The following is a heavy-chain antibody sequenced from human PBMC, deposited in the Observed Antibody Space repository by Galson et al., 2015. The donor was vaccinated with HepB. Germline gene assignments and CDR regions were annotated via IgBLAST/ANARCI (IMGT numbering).Heavy chain of an antibody. Sequence: SLRLSCAASGFTFTTYWMNWVRQAPGKGLEWVAVISYDGSNKYYADSVKGRFTISRDNSKNTLYLQMNSLRAEDTAVYYCARDPNYYGSGTYYILGDDAFDIWGQGTMVTVSS. J-gene: IGHJ3*02. V-gene: IGHV3-30*03. CDR2: ISYDGSNK. CDR1: GFTFTTYW. CDR3: ARDPNYYGSGTYYILGDDAFDI. D-gene: IGHD3-10*01.